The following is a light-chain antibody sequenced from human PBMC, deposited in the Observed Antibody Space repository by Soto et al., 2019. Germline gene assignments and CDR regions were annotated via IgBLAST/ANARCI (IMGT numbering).Light chain of an antibody. CDR1: SSDVGGYNY. CDR2: DVT. J-gene: IGLJ2*01. V-gene: IGLV2-14*03. Sequence: QSALTQPASVSGSPGQSLTISCTGTSSDVGGYNYVSWYQQHPGKAPKLLICDVTNRPSGVSNRFSGSKSGNTASLTISGLQTEDEADYYCSSFASSIPLVFGGRTQLTVL. CDR3: SSFASSIPLV.